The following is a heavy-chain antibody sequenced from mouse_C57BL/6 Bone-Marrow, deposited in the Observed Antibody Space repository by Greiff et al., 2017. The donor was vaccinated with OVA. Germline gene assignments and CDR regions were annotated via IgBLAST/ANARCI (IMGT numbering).Heavy chain of an antibody. Sequence: QVQLQQPGAELVMPGASVKLSCKASGYTFTSYWMHWVKQRPGQGLEWIGEIDPSDSYTNYNQKFKGKSTLTVDKSSSTAYMQLSSLTSEDSAVYYGARGTLLLRAWFAYWGQGTLVTVSA. J-gene: IGHJ3*01. CDR3: ARGTLLLRAWFAY. CDR1: GYTFTSYW. CDR2: IDPSDSYT. D-gene: IGHD1-1*01. V-gene: IGHV1-69*01.